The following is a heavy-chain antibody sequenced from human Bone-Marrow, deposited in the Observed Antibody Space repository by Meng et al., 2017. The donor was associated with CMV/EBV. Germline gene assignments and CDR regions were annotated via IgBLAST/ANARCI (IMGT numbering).Heavy chain of an antibody. CDR2: INPNSGGT. D-gene: IGHD6-6*01. CDR3: AGGSSSSLG. CDR1: GYTFTGYY. J-gene: IGHJ4*02. Sequence: GGSLRLSCKASGYTFTGYYMHWVRQAPGQGLEWMGWINPNSGGTNYAQKFQGRVTMTRDTSISTAYMELSRLRSDDTAVYYCAGGSSSSLGWGQGTLVTVSS. V-gene: IGHV1-2*02.